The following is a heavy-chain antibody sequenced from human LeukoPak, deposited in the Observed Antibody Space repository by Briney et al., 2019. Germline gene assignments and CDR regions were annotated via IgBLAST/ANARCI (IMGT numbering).Heavy chain of an antibody. J-gene: IGHJ5*02. CDR2: INTDGSST. V-gene: IGHV3-74*01. CDR1: GFTFSSYW. CDR3: ARGYCSGGSCYDNWFDP. D-gene: IGHD2-15*01. Sequence: PGGSLRLSCAASGFTFSSYWMHWVRQAPGEGLVWVSRINTDGSSTSYADSVKGRFTISRDNAKNTLYLQMNSLRAEDTAVYYCARGYCSGGSCYDNWFDPWGQGTLVTVSS.